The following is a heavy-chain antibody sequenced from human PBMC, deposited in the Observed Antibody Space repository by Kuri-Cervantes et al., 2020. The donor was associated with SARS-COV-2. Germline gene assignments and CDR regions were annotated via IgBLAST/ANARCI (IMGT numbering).Heavy chain of an antibody. CDR3: ARDPTGLQYYFDY. D-gene: IGHD4-11*01. J-gene: IGHJ4*02. Sequence: SETLSLTCTVSGYSISSGYYWGWIRQPPGKGLEWIGSIYHSGSTYYNPSLKSRVTISVDTSKNQFSLKLSSVTAADTAVYYCARDPTGLQYYFDYWGQGTLVTRLL. CDR1: GYSISSGYY. CDR2: IYHSGST. V-gene: IGHV4-38-2*02.